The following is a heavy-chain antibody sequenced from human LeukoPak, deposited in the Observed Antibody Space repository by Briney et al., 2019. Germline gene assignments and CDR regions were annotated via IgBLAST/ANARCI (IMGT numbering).Heavy chain of an antibody. J-gene: IGHJ4*02. CDR1: RGSVSNYY. Sequence: SETLSLTCTVSRGSVSNYYWTWIRLTPGKGLEWIGYIYYTGATYYNPSLKSRVTISLDTSKNQFSLKLTSVTAADAAVYYCARAGYSYATGYQFDYWGQGALVTVSS. D-gene: IGHD5-18*01. CDR2: IYYTGAT. V-gene: IGHV4-59*02. CDR3: ARAGYSYATGYQFDY.